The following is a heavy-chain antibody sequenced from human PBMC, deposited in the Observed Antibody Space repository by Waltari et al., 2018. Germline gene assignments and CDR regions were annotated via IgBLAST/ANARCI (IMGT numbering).Heavy chain of an antibody. D-gene: IGHD6-13*01. CDR3: ARREIAAAGRGLDY. J-gene: IGHJ4*02. CDR2: INAGNGNT. CDR1: GGTFSSYA. Sequence: QVQLVQSGAEVKKPGSSVKVSCKASGGTFSSYAISWVRQAPGQRLEWMGWINAGNGNTKYSQKFQGRVTITRDTSASTAYMELSSLRSEDTAVYYCARREIAAAGRGLDYWGQGTLVTVSS. V-gene: IGHV1-3*01.